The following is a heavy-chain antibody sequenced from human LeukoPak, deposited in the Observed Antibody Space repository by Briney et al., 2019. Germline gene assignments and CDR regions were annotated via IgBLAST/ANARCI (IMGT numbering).Heavy chain of an antibody. CDR1: GFTFSSYG. Sequence: GGSLRLSCAASGFTFSSYGMHWVRQAPGKGLEWVAFIRYDGSNKYYADSVEGRFTISRDNSKNTLYLQMNSLRAEDTAVYYCARVLRIQLWLIHYWGQGTLVTVSS. D-gene: IGHD5-18*01. CDR2: IRYDGSNK. J-gene: IGHJ4*02. V-gene: IGHV3-30*02. CDR3: ARVLRIQLWLIHY.